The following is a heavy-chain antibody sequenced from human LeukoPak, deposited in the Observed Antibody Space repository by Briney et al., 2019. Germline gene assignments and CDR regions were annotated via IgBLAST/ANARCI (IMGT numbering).Heavy chain of an antibody. CDR3: ARERAYYRDFDPTYYFDY. D-gene: IGHD3-9*01. J-gene: IGHJ4*02. Sequence: TGGSLRLSCAASGFKFSNYWMHWVRQAPGKGLVWVSRINPDGSSTSYADSVKGRFTISRDNAKNTLYLQMNSLRAEDTAVYYCARERAYYRDFDPTYYFDYWGQGTLVTVSS. CDR1: GFKFSNYW. CDR2: INPDGSST. V-gene: IGHV3-74*01.